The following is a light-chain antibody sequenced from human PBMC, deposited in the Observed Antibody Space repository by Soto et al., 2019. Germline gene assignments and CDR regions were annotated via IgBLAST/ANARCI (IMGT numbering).Light chain of an antibody. Sequence: AIQIIQSPSSLSASVGDRVTITCRASQGIRNDLGWYQQKPGKAPKLLIYAASSLQSGVPSRFRGSGSGTDFTFTISRLQPEDIATYYCQQYENLPTVGQGTRLEIK. CDR3: QQYENLPT. CDR2: AAS. V-gene: IGKV1-6*01. CDR1: QGIRND. J-gene: IGKJ5*01.